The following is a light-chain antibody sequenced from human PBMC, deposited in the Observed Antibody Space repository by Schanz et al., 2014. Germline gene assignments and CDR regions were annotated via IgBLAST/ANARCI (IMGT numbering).Light chain of an antibody. Sequence: QSVLTQPASVSGSPGQSITISCTGTSSDVGGYNYVSWYQHHPGKAPKLMIYDVSNRPSGVPDRFSGSKSGNTASLTISGLQAEDEAEYYCTSYTSSRTWVFGGGTKLTVL. V-gene: IGLV2-14*03. CDR3: TSYTSSRTWV. J-gene: IGLJ3*02. CDR2: DVS. CDR1: SSDVGGYNY.